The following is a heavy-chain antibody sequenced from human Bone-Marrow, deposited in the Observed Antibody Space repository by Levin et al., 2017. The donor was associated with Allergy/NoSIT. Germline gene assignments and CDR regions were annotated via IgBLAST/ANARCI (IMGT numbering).Heavy chain of an antibody. CDR2: IWYDGSNK. J-gene: IGHJ4*02. CDR3: ARGREVVGIPPNPPFDY. Sequence: HAGGSLRLSCAASGFTFSSYGMHWVRQAPGKGLEWVAVIWYDGSNKYYADSVKGRFTISRDNSKNTLYLQMNSLRAEDTAVYYCARGREVVGIPPNPPFDYWGQGTLVTVSS. D-gene: IGHD2-21*01. CDR1: GFTFSSYG. V-gene: IGHV3-33*01.